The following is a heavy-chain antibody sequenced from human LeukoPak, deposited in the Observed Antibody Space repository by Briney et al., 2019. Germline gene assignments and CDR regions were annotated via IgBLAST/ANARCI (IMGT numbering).Heavy chain of an antibody. CDR2: INHSGST. D-gene: IGHD5-18*01. Sequence: PSETLSLTCAVYGGSFSGYYWSWIRQPPGKGLEWIGEINHSGSTNYNASLKSRVTISVDTSKNHFSLKLSSVNAADTAVYYCASRDTATGLDWGQGTLVTVSS. CDR1: GGSFSGYY. J-gene: IGHJ4*02. V-gene: IGHV4-34*01. CDR3: ASRDTATGLD.